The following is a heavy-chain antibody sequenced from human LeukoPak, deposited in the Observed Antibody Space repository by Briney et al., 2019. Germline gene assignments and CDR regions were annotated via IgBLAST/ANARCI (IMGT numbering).Heavy chain of an antibody. CDR2: INTNTGNP. D-gene: IGHD3-3*01. CDR3: ARVPKGGFVLEWLFPPGGYYYMDV. Sequence: PLASVKVSCKASGYTFTSYAMNWVRQAPGQGLEWMGWINTNTGNPTYAQGFTGRFVFSLDTSVSTAYLQISSLKAEDTAVYYCARVPKGGFVLEWLFPPGGYYYMDVWGKGTTVTVSS. CDR1: GYTFTSYA. J-gene: IGHJ6*03. V-gene: IGHV7-4-1*02.